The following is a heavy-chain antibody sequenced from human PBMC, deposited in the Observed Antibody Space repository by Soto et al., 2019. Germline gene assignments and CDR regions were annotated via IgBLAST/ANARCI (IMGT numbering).Heavy chain of an antibody. CDR3: ARNTQQLVSYGMDV. Sequence: SETLSLTCAVSGGSISSSNWWSWVRQPPGKGLEWIGEIYHSGSTNYNPSLKSRVTISVDKSKNQFSLKLSSVTAADTAVYYCARNTQQLVSYGMDVWGQGATVTVSS. D-gene: IGHD6-13*01. V-gene: IGHV4-4*02. CDR2: IYHSGST. CDR1: GGSISSSNW. J-gene: IGHJ6*02.